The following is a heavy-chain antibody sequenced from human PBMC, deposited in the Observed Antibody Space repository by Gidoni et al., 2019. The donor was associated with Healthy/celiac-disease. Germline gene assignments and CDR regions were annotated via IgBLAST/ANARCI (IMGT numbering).Heavy chain of an antibody. CDR1: GFPFSSYA. V-gene: IGHV3-23*04. J-gene: IGHJ4*02. CDR3: AKDLKNGSGSYLVGVEYDY. CDR2: ISGSGGST. Sequence: EVQLVESGGGLVQPGGSLRLSCAASGFPFSSYAMSWVRQAPGKGLEWVSAISGSGGSTYYADSVKGRFTISRDNSKNTLYLQMNSLRAEDTAVYYCAKDLKNGSGSYLVGVEYDYWGQGTLVTVSS. D-gene: IGHD3-10*01.